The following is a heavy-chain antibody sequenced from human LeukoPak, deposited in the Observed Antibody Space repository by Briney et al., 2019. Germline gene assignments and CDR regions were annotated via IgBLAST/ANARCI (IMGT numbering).Heavy chain of an antibody. D-gene: IGHD3-22*01. CDR1: GGSFSRYY. V-gene: IGHV4-59*08. CDR2: VSDTGYT. J-gene: IGHJ5*01. Sequence: SETLSLTCSVSGGSFSRYYWSWIRQSPGKRLEWIGYVSDTGYTNYNPSLKSRVTISIGTSLSLRLSSVTAGDTAVYYCARCRRGPRGGYSDSTGSFDYWGHGIPVTVAS. CDR3: ARCRRGPRGGYSDSTGSFDY.